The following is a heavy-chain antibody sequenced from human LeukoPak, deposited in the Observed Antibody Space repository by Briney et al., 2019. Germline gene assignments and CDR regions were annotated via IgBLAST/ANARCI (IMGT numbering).Heavy chain of an antibody. CDR3: AVSSSSWGDY. Sequence: ASVKVSCKASGGTFSSYAISWVRQAPGQGLEWMGGIIPIFGTANYAQKFQGRATITTDESTSTAYMELSSLRSEDTAVYYCAVSSSSWGDYWGQGTLVTVSS. J-gene: IGHJ4*02. V-gene: IGHV1-69*05. CDR2: IIPIFGTA. CDR1: GGTFSSYA. D-gene: IGHD6-6*01.